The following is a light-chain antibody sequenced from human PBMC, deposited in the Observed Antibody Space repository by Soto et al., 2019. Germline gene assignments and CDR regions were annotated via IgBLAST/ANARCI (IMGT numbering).Light chain of an antibody. Sequence: TLPSSVGARVSITGRASQTTSSWVAQYQQKPGRAPKLLIYKASSLETGVPSRFSGSGSGTELTLTISGLQPDDFASYYGQQYNTYLSFPFGGGTKVDI. J-gene: IGKJ4*01. CDR1: QTTSSW. CDR3: QQYNTYLSFP. CDR2: KAS. V-gene: IGKV1-5*03.